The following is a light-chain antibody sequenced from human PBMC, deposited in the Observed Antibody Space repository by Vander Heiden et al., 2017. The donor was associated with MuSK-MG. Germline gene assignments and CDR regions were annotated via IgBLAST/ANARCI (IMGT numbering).Light chain of an antibody. CDR1: QSVSSN. Sequence: ERVVTQSPATLSVSPGERATLSCRASQSVSSNLAWYQQKPGQAPRVLIYGASTRATGIPARFSGSGSGTEFTLTISSPQSEDFAVYSCQQYNNWPPVTFGQGTKVEIK. CDR3: QQYNNWPPVT. CDR2: GAS. J-gene: IGKJ2*01. V-gene: IGKV3-15*01.